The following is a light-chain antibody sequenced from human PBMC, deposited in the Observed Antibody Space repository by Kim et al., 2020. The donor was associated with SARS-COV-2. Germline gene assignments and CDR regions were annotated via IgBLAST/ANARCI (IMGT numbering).Light chain of an antibody. CDR1: RGSIARRY. CDR3: QSYDSSKDCV. V-gene: IGLV6-57*02. Sequence: VPTSCPGNRGSIARRYVHWYRPRPGSAPSTVIYDDNERPSGVPDRFSGSIDSSSNTASLTISGLRTEDEADYYCQSYDSSKDCVFGGGTQLTVL. CDR2: DDN. J-gene: IGLJ3*02.